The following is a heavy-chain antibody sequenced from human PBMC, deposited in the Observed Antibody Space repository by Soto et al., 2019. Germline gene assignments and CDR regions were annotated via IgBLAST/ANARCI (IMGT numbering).Heavy chain of an antibody. D-gene: IGHD3-22*01. V-gene: IGHV3-30*18. CDR2: ISYDGSNK. CDR3: AKDYYDSSGYSPEWAFDI. CDR1: GFTFSSYG. Sequence: GGYLRLSCAASGFTFSSYGMHWVRQAPGKGLEWVAVISYDGSNKYYADSVKGRFTISRDNSKNTLYLQMNSLRAEDTAVYYCAKDYYDSSGYSPEWAFDIWGQGTMVTV. J-gene: IGHJ3*02.